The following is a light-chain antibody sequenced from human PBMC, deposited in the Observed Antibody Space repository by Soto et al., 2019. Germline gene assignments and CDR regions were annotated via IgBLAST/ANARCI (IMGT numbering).Light chain of an antibody. CDR1: QSISYW. J-gene: IGKJ1*01. Sequence: DIQMTQSPSTLSASVGDRVTITCRASQSISYWLAWYQQNPGKAPNLLIHDASNLERGVPSRFSGSGSETEFTLTISSLQPVDFATYYCQQYTTSPWTFGQGTKVEIK. V-gene: IGKV1-5*01. CDR2: DAS. CDR3: QQYTTSPWT.